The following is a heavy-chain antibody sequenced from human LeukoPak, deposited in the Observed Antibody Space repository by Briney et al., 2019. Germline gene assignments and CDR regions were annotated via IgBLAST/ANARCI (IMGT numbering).Heavy chain of an antibody. J-gene: IGHJ6*03. CDR1: GGTFSSYA. D-gene: IGHD3-10*01. V-gene: IGHV1-69*04. CDR3: ARSLSHYYYMDV. CDR2: IIPILGIA. Sequence: ASVKVSCKASGGTFSSYAISWVRQAPGQGLEWMGRIIPILGIANYAQKFQGRVTITADKSTSTAYMELSSLRSEDTAVYYCARSLSHYYYMDVWGKGTTVTVSS.